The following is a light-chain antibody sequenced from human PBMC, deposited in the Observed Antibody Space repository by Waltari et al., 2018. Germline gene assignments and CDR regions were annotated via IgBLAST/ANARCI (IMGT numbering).Light chain of an antibody. CDR2: KAS. CDR3: QQYNSYSLLS. J-gene: IGKJ4*01. Sequence: DIQMTQSPSTLSASVGDRFTITCRASQSISNWLAWYQKKPGKASKRLIYKASTLESGVPSRVSGSGSGTEFTLTISSLQHDDFATYYCQQYNSYSLLSFGGGTKVEIK. CDR1: QSISNW. V-gene: IGKV1-5*03.